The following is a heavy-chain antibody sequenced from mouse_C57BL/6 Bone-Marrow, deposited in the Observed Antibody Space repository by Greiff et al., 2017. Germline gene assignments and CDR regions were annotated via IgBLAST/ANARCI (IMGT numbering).Heavy chain of an antibody. Sequence: VQLQQSGAELVRPGASVKLSCTASGFNIKDYYMHWVKQRPEQGLEWIGRIDPEDGDTEYAPKFQGKATMTADTSSNTAYLQLSSLTSEDTAVYYCATQGGLNGSGYEDYWGQGTTLTVSS. CDR1: GFNIKDYY. J-gene: IGHJ2*01. V-gene: IGHV14-1*01. CDR3: ATQGGLNGSGYEDY. CDR2: IDPEDGDT. D-gene: IGHD1-1*01.